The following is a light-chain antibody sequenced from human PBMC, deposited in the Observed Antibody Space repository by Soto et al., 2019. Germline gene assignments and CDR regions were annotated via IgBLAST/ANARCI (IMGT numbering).Light chain of an antibody. Sequence: EIVLTQSPGTLSLSPGERATLSCRASQSVNSNYLAWYQQKPGQAPRLLIYGASYRAAGSPDRFSGSVSGTDFSLTISGLEPEDFALYYCQQYGSSPPTFGQGTKVEIK. CDR3: QQYGSSPPT. V-gene: IGKV3-20*01. CDR2: GAS. CDR1: QSVNSNY. J-gene: IGKJ1*01.